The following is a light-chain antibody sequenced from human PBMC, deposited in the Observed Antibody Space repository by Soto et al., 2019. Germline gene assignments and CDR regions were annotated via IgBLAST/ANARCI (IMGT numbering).Light chain of an antibody. J-gene: IGKJ5*01. CDR1: QSVSSY. Sequence: EIVLTQSPATLSLSPGERATISCRASQSVSSYLAWYKQKPGQAPRLLIYDASNRATGIPARFSGSGSGTDFFLTISSLEPEDFAVYYCQQRSNWRTFGQGTRLEIK. CDR2: DAS. V-gene: IGKV3-11*01. CDR3: QQRSNWRT.